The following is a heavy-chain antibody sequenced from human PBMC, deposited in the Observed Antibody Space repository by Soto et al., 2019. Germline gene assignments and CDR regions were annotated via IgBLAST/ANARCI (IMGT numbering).Heavy chain of an antibody. Sequence: GESLKISCKGSGNSFTSYWIGWVRQMPGKGLEWMGIIYPGDSDTRYSPSFQGQVTISADKSISTAYLQWSSLEASDTAMYYCARASLGSCSSTSCYPYYYYYGMDVWGQGTTVTVSS. CDR1: GNSFTSYW. D-gene: IGHD2-2*01. V-gene: IGHV5-51*01. CDR2: IYPGDSDT. CDR3: ARASLGSCSSTSCYPYYYYYGMDV. J-gene: IGHJ6*02.